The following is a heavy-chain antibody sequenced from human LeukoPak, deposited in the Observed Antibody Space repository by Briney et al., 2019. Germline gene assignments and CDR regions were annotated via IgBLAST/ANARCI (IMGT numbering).Heavy chain of an antibody. CDR1: GFTFSNYA. V-gene: IGHV3-23*01. CDR2: ISGTGGST. Sequence: GGSLRLSCAASGFTFSNYAMSWVRQAPGKGLEWVSVISGTGGSTYYADSVKGRFTISRDNSKNTLYLQMNSLRAEDTAVYYCAKGAVAGTYYYYGMDVWGQGTTVTVSS. CDR3: AKGAVAGTYYYYGMDV. J-gene: IGHJ6*02. D-gene: IGHD6-19*01.